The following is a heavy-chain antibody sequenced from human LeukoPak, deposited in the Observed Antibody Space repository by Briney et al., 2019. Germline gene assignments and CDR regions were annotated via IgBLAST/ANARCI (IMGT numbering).Heavy chain of an antibody. Sequence: GRSLRLSCAASGFTFSSYGMHWVRQAPGKGLEWVAVIWYDGSNKYYADSVKGRFTISRDNSKNTLYLQMNSLRAEDTAVYYCASLQTPPDQLNYYDSSGYSPVAYWGQGTLVTVSS. CDR2: IWYDGSNK. D-gene: IGHD3-22*01. CDR3: ASLQTPPDQLNYYDSSGYSPVAY. CDR1: GFTFSSYG. J-gene: IGHJ4*02. V-gene: IGHV3-33*01.